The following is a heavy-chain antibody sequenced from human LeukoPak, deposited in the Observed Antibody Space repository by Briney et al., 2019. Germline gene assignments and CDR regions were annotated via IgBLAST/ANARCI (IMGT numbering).Heavy chain of an antibody. J-gene: IGHJ4*02. CDR3: AKGQRWELPLDY. CDR2: FSGSNDNT. CDR1: GFTFNNYA. Sequence: PGGSLRLSCAASGFTFNNYAMSWVRQAPGKGLEWVSAFSGSNDNTYYADSVKGRFTISRDNSKNTLYLQMNSLRAEDTALYYCAKGQRWELPLDYWGQGTLATVSS. D-gene: IGHD2-15*01. V-gene: IGHV3-23*01.